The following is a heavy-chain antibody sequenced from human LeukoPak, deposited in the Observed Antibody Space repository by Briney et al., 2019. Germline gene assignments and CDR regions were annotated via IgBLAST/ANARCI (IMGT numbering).Heavy chain of an antibody. J-gene: IGHJ4*02. D-gene: IGHD2-15*01. CDR1: GYTFTSYG. CDR3: ARPRKCSGGSCYYDY. Sequence: ASVKVSCKASGYTFTSYGISWVRQAPGQGLEWMGWISAYNGNTNYAQKLQGRVTVTTDTSTSTAYMELRSLRSDDTAVYYCARPRKCSGGSCYYDYWGQGTLVTVSS. V-gene: IGHV1-18*01. CDR2: ISAYNGNT.